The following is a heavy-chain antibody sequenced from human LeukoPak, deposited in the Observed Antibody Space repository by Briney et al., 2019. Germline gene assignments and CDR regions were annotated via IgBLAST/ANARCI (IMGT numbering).Heavy chain of an antibody. J-gene: IGHJ4*02. V-gene: IGHV3-74*01. CDR3: AKGPNYFDS. Sequence: AGGFLRLSCAASGFSFSNYWMHWVRQAPGKGLVWVTRMNSDGSATYYADSVQGRFTIPRDNAKNTLYLQMNSLRAEDTAMYFCAKGPNYFDSWGQGTLVTVSS. CDR2: MNSDGSAT. CDR1: GFSFSNYW.